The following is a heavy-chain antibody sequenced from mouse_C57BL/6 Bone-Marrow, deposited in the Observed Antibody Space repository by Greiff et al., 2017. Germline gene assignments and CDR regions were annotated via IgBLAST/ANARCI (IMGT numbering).Heavy chain of an antibody. CDR2: IYPGSGNT. CDR3: ARWGSFDY. V-gene: IGHV1-76*01. CDR1: GYTFTDYY. Sequence: VKLMESGAELVRPGASVKLSCKASGYTFTDYYINWVKQRPGQGLEWIARIYPGSGNTYYNEKFKGKDTLTAEKSSSTAYMQLSSLTSEDSAVYFCARWGSFDYWGQGTTLTVSS. J-gene: IGHJ2*01.